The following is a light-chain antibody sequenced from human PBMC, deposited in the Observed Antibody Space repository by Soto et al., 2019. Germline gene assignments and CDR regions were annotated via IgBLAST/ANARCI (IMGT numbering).Light chain of an antibody. V-gene: IGKV1-5*03. CDR3: QQYNSYSPIT. Sequence: DIQMTQSPSTLSASVGDRVTITCRASQSISSWLAWYQQKPGKAPKLLIYKAPSLESGVPSRFSGSGSGKEFSLAISSLQPDDFATYYCQQYNSYSPITFGQGTKLEI. CDR1: QSISSW. CDR2: KAP. J-gene: IGKJ2*01.